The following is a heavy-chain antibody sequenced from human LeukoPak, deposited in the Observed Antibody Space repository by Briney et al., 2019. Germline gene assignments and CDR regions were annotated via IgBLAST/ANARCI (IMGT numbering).Heavy chain of an antibody. Sequence: SETLSLTCTASGGSISSSSYYWGWIRQPPGKGLEWIGSIYYSGSTYYNPSLKSRVTISVDTSKNQFSLKLSSVTAADTAVYYCARRVVVITTSNYFDYWGQGTLVTVSS. CDR2: IYYSGST. D-gene: IGHD3-22*01. J-gene: IGHJ4*02. CDR3: ARRVVVITTSNYFDY. V-gene: IGHV4-39*07. CDR1: GGSISSSSYY.